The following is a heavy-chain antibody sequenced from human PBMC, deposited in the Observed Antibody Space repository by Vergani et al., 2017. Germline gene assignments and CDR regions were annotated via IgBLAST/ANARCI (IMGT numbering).Heavy chain of an antibody. CDR2: IKQDGSEK. CDR1: GFMFSSYW. Sequence: EVQLVESGGGLVQPGGSLRLSCAASGFMFSSYWMSWVRQAPGKGLEWVANIKQDGSEKYYVDSVKGRFTISRDNAKNSLYLQMNSLRGEDTAVYYCLKQLVRDPRYFDLWGRGTLVTVSS. V-gene: IGHV3-7*03. CDR3: LKQLVRDPRYFDL. J-gene: IGHJ2*01. D-gene: IGHD6-13*01.